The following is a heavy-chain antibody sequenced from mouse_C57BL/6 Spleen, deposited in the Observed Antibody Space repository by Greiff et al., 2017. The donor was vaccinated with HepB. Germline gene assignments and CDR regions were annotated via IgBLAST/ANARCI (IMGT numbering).Heavy chain of an antibody. CDR3: ARTYYYGSRGVIWYVDV. D-gene: IGHD1-1*01. Sequence: QVQLQQSGAALVMPGASVKLSCKASGYTFTRYWLHWVKQRPGHGLEWIGEIDPSDSYTNYNQKFKGKSTLTVDKSSSTAYMQLRSLTSEDAAVYYCARTYYYGSRGVIWYVDVWGTGTTVTGSS. CDR1: GYTFTRYW. V-gene: IGHV1-69*01. CDR2: IDPSDSYT. J-gene: IGHJ1*03.